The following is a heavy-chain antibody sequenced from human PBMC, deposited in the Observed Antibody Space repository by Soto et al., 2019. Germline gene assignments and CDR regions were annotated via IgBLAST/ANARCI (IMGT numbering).Heavy chain of an antibody. CDR3: ATGSWNEGRPLDY. Sequence: QVQLVQSGAEVKKPGASVKVSCKVSGYTLTELSMHWLRKALGKGFEWMGGFVPEDGETIYAQKFQGRVTMTEDTSTDTAYMELSSLRSEDTAVYYCATGSWNEGRPLDYWGQGTLVTVSS. D-gene: IGHD1-1*01. CDR2: FVPEDGET. CDR1: GYTLTELS. V-gene: IGHV1-24*01. J-gene: IGHJ4*02.